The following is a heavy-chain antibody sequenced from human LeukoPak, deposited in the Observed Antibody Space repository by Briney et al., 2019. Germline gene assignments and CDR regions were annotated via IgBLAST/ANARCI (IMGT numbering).Heavy chain of an antibody. CDR1: GGSISRYY. V-gene: IGHV4-59*01. Sequence: SETLSLTCTVSGGSISRYYWTWIRQPPGKGLEWIAYIYYSGSTNYNPSLKRRATISVNKSKNQFSLQLKSVPDADTAVHYCAKGEVAFNWFAPWGQGTLVTVSS. CDR3: AKGEVAFNWFAP. J-gene: IGHJ5*02. CDR2: IYYSGST. D-gene: IGHD2-15*01.